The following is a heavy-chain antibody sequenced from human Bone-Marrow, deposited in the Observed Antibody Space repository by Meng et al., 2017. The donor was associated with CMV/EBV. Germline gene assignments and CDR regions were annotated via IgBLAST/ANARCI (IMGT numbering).Heavy chain of an antibody. Sequence: SETLSLTCTVSGGSISSYFWSWIRQPPGKGLEWLGYVDNSGNTNYSPSLKSRVTISLDPSKNQFSLNLTSVTVADTAVYFGARDGLQWFDPWGQGTLVTVSS. J-gene: IGHJ5*02. CDR3: ARDGLQWFDP. CDR2: VDNSGNT. CDR1: GGSISSYF. D-gene: IGHD4-11*01. V-gene: IGHV4-59*01.